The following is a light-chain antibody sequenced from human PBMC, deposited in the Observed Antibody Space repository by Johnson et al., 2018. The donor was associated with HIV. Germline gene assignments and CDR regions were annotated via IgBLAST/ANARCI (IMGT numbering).Light chain of an antibody. CDR3: GTWYSSLSAYV. CDR2: DNH. CDR1: SSNIGKNY. V-gene: IGLV1-51*01. J-gene: IGLJ1*01. Sequence: QSVLTQPPSVSAAPGQKVTISCSGSSSNIGKNYVSWYQQLPGTAPKLLIFDNHKRPSGIPDRFSGSKSGTSATLGITGLQTGDEADYYCGTWYSSLSAYVFGTGTKVTVL.